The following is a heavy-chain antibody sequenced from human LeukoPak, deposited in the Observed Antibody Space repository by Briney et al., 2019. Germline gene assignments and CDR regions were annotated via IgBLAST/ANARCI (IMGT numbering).Heavy chain of an antibody. D-gene: IGHD2-15*01. V-gene: IGHV3-33*08. J-gene: IGHJ4*02. Sequence: PGGSLRLSCAASGFTFSSYAMSWVRQAPGKGLDWVAVIWDDGNDKYYADSVKGRFTISRDNFKNTLYLHMNELRVDDTAMYYCATLGYCTAGSCSLNSFDYWGRGTLVTVSS. CDR3: ATLGYCTAGSCSLNSFDY. CDR1: GFTFSSYA. CDR2: IWDDGNDK.